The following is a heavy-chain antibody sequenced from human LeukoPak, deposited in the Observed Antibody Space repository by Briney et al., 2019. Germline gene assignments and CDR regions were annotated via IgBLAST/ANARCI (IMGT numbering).Heavy chain of an antibody. Sequence: GGSLRLSCAASGFTFSSYWMSWVRQAPGKGLEWVANIKQDGSEKYYVDSVKGRFTISRDNAKNPLYLQMNSLRAEDTAVYYCAREGVQLWFSRAFDIWGQGTMVTVSS. V-gene: IGHV3-7*01. CDR3: AREGVQLWFSRAFDI. D-gene: IGHD5-18*01. J-gene: IGHJ3*02. CDR1: GFTFSSYW. CDR2: IKQDGSEK.